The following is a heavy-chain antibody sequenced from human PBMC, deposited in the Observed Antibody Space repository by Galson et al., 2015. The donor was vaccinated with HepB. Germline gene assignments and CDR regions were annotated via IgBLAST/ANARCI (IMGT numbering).Heavy chain of an antibody. CDR1: GFTFSSYS. Sequence: SLRLSCAASGFTFSSYSMNWVRQAPGKGLEWVSSISSSSTYIYYADSLKGRFTISRDNAKNSLYLQMTSLRAEDTAVYYCASDLLGGYSYGSYYYYGMDVWGRGPRSPSP. J-gene: IGHJ6*02. CDR3: ASDLLGGYSYGSYYYYGMDV. V-gene: IGHV3-21*01. D-gene: IGHD5-18*01. CDR2: ISSSSTYI.